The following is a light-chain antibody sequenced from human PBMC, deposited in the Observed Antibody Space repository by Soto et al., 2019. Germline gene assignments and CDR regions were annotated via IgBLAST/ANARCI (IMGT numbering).Light chain of an antibody. J-gene: IGKJ4*01. CDR3: QQYYSTPRT. CDR1: QSVLYSSNNKNY. V-gene: IGKV4-1*01. Sequence: DIVLTQSPDSLAVSLGERATINCKSSQSVLYSSNNKNYLAWYQQKPVQPPKLLIYWASNRESGVPDRFSGSGSGEDFTLTISSLQAEDVAVYYCQQYYSTPRTFGGGTKVEIK. CDR2: WAS.